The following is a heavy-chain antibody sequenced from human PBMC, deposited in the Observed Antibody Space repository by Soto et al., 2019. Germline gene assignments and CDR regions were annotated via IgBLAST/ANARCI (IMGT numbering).Heavy chain of an antibody. Sequence: GASVKVSCKASGDTYTSYYIHWVRQAPGQGLEWMGGIIPIFGTANYAQKFQGRVTITADESTSTAYMELSSLRSEDTAVYYCAKARNGYTYGSLDYWGHGTLVTVSS. CDR1: GDTYTSYY. D-gene: IGHD5-18*01. V-gene: IGHV1-69*13. CDR2: IIPIFGTA. J-gene: IGHJ4*01. CDR3: AKARNGYTYGSLDY.